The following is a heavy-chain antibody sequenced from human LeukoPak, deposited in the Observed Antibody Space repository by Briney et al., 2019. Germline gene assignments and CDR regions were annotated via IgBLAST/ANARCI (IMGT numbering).Heavy chain of an antibody. CDR2: IYTSGST. D-gene: IGHD3-22*01. V-gene: IGHV4-4*07. CDR1: GGSISSYY. J-gene: IGHJ3*02. CDR3: ARIFTYYYDSSGYYDAFDI. Sequence: PSETLSLTCTVSGGSISSYYWSWIWQPAGKGLEWIGRIYTSGSTNYNPSLKSRVTMSVDTSKNQFSLKLSSVTAADTAVYYCARIFTYYYDSSGYYDAFDIWGQGTMVTVSS.